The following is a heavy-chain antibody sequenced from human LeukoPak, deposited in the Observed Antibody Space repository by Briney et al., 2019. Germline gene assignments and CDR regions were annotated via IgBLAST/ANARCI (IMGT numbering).Heavy chain of an antibody. CDR3: ARGPYYYDSSGCLDY. J-gene: IGHJ4*02. V-gene: IGHV4-34*01. D-gene: IGHD3-22*01. Sequence: SETLSLTCAVYGGSFSGYYWSWIRQAPGNGLEWIGEINHSGSTNYNPSLKSRVTISVDTSKNQFSLKLSSVTAADTAVYYCARGPYYYDSSGCLDYWGQGTLVTVSS. CDR2: INHSGST. CDR1: GGSFSGYY.